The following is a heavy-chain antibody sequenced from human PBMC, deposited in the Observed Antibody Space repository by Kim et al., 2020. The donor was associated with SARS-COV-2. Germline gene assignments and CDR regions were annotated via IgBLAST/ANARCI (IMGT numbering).Heavy chain of an antibody. Sequence: SETLSLTCTVSGYSISSGYYWGWIRQPPGKGLEWIGSIYHSGSTYYNPSLKSRVTISVDTSKNQFSLKLSSVTAADTAVYYCASITQYSYGSTFDYWGQGTLVTVSS. CDR1: GYSISSGYY. V-gene: IGHV4-38-2*02. J-gene: IGHJ4*02. CDR3: ASITQYSYGSTFDY. D-gene: IGHD5-18*01. CDR2: IYHSGST.